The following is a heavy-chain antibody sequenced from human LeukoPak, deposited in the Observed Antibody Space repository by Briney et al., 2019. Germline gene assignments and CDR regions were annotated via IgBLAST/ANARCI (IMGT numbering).Heavy chain of an antibody. CDR1: GFTFSDYY. Sequence: GGSLRLSCAASGFTFSDYYMSWIRQAPGKGREWVSYISSSGSTIYYADSVKGRFTIYREKAKNSLYMQMNSLRAEDTAVYYCARAGSGAFDIWGQGTMVTVSS. D-gene: IGHD3-10*01. CDR3: ARAGSGAFDI. J-gene: IGHJ3*02. V-gene: IGHV3-11*04. CDR2: ISSSGSTI.